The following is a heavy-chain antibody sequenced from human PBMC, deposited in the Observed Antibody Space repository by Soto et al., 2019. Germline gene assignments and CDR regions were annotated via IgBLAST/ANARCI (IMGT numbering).Heavy chain of an antibody. V-gene: IGHV3-21*01. J-gene: IGHJ4*02. CDR1: GFAFNNCG. CDR3: AREDSIIIPAVSDF. Sequence: GGSLRLSCTVSGFAFNNCGINWVLQAPGKGLEWVSSISKSDYTYYSDSVKGRFTISRDNAKNSVSLQMNTLRVEDTAVYYCAREDSIIIPAVSDFWGQGTLVTVSS. CDR2: ISKSDYT. D-gene: IGHD2-2*01.